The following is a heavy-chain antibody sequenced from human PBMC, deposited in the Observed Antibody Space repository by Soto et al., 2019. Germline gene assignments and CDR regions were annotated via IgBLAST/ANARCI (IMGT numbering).Heavy chain of an antibody. V-gene: IGHV2-5*02. CDR1: GFSLSSYGMG. CDR3: AHAGDYDLLTFDH. D-gene: IGHD4-17*01. CDR2: IYWDDDK. J-gene: IGHJ4*02. Sequence: GSGPYAGEPAQTLTLTCGFSGFSLSSYGMGVAWIRQPPGKALEWLALIYWDDDKRYSPSLKDRLAISKDTSSNQVVLTITNMDPGDTATYFCAHAGDYDLLTFDHWGPGTLVTVSS.